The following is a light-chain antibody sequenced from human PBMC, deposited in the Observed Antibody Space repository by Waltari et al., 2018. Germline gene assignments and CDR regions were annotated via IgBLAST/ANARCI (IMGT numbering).Light chain of an antibody. Sequence: DVVMTQSPLSLPVTLGQPASISCRSSERLVHTDGNIYLHWFQQRPGQSPRRLIYMVSQRDSGVPDRFSGSGSGTDFTLKISRVEVENVGIYYCMQSTHWPPWTFGQGTKVEIK. CDR1: ERLVHTDGNIY. J-gene: IGKJ1*01. CDR3: MQSTHWPPWT. V-gene: IGKV2-30*02. CDR2: MVS.